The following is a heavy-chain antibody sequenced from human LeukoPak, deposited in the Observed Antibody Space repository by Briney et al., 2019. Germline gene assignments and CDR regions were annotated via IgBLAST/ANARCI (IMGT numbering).Heavy chain of an antibody. CDR2: ISAYNGNT. CDR3: ARTWFGELSWFDP. J-gene: IGHJ5*02. D-gene: IGHD3-10*01. CDR1: GYTLAIYA. Sequence: ASVTVSFTSSGYTLAIYAIIWVRHAPGQGLEWMGWISAYNGNTNYAQKFQGRVTMTTDTSTSTAYMELRSLRSDDTAVYYCARTWFGELSWFDPWGQGTLVTVSS. V-gene: IGHV1-18*01.